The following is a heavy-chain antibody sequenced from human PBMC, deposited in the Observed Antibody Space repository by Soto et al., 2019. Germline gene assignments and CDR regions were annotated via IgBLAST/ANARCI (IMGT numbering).Heavy chain of an antibody. V-gene: IGHV3-30*02. CDR1: GFFFRDYG. CDR2: ITNDGNNE. J-gene: IGHJ4*02. CDR3: EKGEVRRIIPSYFDY. Sequence: GGSLRLSCAASGFFFRDYGMHWVPQAPGKGLEWVALITNDGNNEYYRESVKGRFTISRDNSKNTLCMQMDSLRAEDKAVYYCEKGEVRRIIPSYFDYWGLGTLVPVYS. D-gene: IGHD3-10*01.